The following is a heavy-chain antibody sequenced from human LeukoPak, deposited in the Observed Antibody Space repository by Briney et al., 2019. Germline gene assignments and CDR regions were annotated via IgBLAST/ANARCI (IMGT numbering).Heavy chain of an antibody. V-gene: IGHV3-30*18. Sequence: PGGSLRLSCAASGFTFSNYGMHWVRQAPGKGLEWVTLISYDGSNKYYADSVKGRFTISRVNSKNTLYLQMNSLRAEDTAVYYCAKDYRPHDFWSGLVDYWGQGTLVTVSS. CDR2: ISYDGSNK. CDR1: GFTFSNYG. D-gene: IGHD3-3*01. J-gene: IGHJ4*02. CDR3: AKDYRPHDFWSGLVDY.